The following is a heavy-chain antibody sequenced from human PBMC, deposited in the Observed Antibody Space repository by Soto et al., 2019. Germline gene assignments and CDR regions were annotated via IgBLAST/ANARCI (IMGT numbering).Heavy chain of an antibody. J-gene: IGHJ4*02. D-gene: IGHD2-2*01. CDR1: GFTFSSYA. Sequence: PGGSLRLSCAASGFTFSSYAMSWVRQAPGKGLEWVSAISGSGGSTYYADSVKGRFTISRDNSKNTLYLQMNSLRAEDTAVYYCAKPYCSSTSCSYAVDYWGQGTLVTISS. CDR2: ISGSGGST. V-gene: IGHV3-23*01. CDR3: AKPYCSSTSCSYAVDY.